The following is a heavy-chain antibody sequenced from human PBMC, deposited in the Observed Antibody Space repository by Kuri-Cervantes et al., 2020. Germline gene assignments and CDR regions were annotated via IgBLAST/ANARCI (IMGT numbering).Heavy chain of an antibody. D-gene: IGHD6-19*01. V-gene: IGHV4-39*07. J-gene: IGHJ4*02. Sequence: SETLSLTCTVSGGSISSSSYYWGWIRQPPGKGLEWIGSIYYSESNYYNPSLKSRVTISVDTSKNQFSLKLSSVTAADTAVYYCAKLGPVALIWGQGTLVTVSS. CDR1: GGSISSSSYY. CDR2: IYYSESN. CDR3: AKLGPVALI.